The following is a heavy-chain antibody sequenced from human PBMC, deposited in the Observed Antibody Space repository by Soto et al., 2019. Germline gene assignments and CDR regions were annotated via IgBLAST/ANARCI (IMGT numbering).Heavy chain of an antibody. CDR1: GFTVSSNY. CDR2: IYSGGST. Sequence: GGSLRLSCAASGFTVSSNYMSWVRQAPGKGLEWVSVIYSGGSTYYEDSEKGRLTISRNNSKNTMYLQINSLRAEDTAVYYCAGSYDYGDYSPDYWGQGTLVTVSS. V-gene: IGHV3-66*01. J-gene: IGHJ4*02. D-gene: IGHD4-17*01. CDR3: AGSYDYGDYSPDY.